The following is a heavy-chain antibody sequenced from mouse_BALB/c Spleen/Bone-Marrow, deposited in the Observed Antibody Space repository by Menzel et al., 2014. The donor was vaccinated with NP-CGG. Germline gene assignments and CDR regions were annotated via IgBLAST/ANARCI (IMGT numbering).Heavy chain of an antibody. CDR2: IWGDGST. V-gene: IGHV2-3*01. CDR3: RGGPWFAY. Sequence: VKLVESGPGLVAPPQSLSITCTVSGFSLTNYGISWVRQPPGKGLEWLGVIWGDGSTNYHSALISRLSISKDNSKSQVLLKLNSLQTDDTATYYCRGGPWFAYWGRGTLVTVSA. CDR1: GFSLTNYG. D-gene: IGHD3-3*01. J-gene: IGHJ3*01.